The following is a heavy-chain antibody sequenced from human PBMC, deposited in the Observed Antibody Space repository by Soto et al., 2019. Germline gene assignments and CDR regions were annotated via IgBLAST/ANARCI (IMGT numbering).Heavy chain of an antibody. CDR3: AKDLYSNYGDAFDI. J-gene: IGHJ3*02. V-gene: IGHV1-69*01. CDR1: GGTFSSYA. Sequence: QVQLVQSGAEVKKPGSSVKVSCKASGGTFSSYAISWVRQAPGQGLEWMGGIIPIFGTANYAQKFQGRVTITADESTSTAYMELSSLRSEDTALYYCAKDLYSNYGDAFDIWGQGTMVTVSS. CDR2: IIPIFGTA. D-gene: IGHD4-4*01.